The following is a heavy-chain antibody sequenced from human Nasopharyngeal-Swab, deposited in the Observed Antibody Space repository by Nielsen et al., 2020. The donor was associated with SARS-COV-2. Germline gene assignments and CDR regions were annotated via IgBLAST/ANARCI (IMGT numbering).Heavy chain of an antibody. CDR2: ISYDGSNK. CDR3: ARDQGGMFDP. J-gene: IGHJ5*02. CDR1: GFTFSSYA. V-gene: IGHV3-30-3*01. Sequence: GESLKISCVASGFTFSSYAMHWVRQAPGKGLEWVAVISYDGSNKYYADSVKGRFTISRDNSKNTLYLQMNSLRAEDTAVYYCARDQGGMFDPWGQGTLVTVSS.